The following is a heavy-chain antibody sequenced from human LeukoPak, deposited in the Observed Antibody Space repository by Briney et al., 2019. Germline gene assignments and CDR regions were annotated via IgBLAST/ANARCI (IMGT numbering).Heavy chain of an antibody. CDR1: GYPFTTYG. Sequence: ASVKVSCKASGYPFTTYGINWVRQAPGQGLEWMGWINPNSGGTNYAQKFQGRVTMTRDTSISTAYMELSRLRSDDTAVYYCANSFGQDPFDYWGQGTLVTVSS. CDR2: INPNSGGT. CDR3: ANSFGQDPFDY. D-gene: IGHD3-10*01. J-gene: IGHJ4*02. V-gene: IGHV1-2*02.